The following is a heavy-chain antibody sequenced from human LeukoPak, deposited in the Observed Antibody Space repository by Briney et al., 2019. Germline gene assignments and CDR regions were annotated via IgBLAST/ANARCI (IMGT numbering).Heavy chain of an antibody. CDR3: ARGVEAADGKGYYFDY. CDR1: GFTFDDYG. J-gene: IGHJ4*02. D-gene: IGHD6-13*01. Sequence: GGSLRLSCAASGFTFDDYGMIWVRRAPGKGLEWVSGMNLNGGSTVYAESVKGRFTISRDNAKNSLHLQMNSMRAEDTALSYCARGVEAADGKGYYFDYWGQGTLVTVSS. V-gene: IGHV3-20*04. CDR2: MNLNGGST.